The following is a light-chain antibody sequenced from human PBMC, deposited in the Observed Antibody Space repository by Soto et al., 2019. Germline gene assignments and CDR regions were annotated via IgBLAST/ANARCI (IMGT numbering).Light chain of an antibody. CDR2: GAS. J-gene: IGKJ1*01. CDR3: QQRSNWPPWT. V-gene: IGKV3-11*01. Sequence: TQSPSSLSASVGDRITITCQASQDISSFLAWYQQKPGQAPRLLIYGASIRATGIPARFSGSGSGTDFTLTISSLEPEDFAVYYCQQRSNWPPWTFGQGTKVDIK. CDR1: QDISSF.